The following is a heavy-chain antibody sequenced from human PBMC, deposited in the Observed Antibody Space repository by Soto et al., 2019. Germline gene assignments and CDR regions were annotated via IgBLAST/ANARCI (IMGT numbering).Heavy chain of an antibody. CDR1: GFTFSSYW. J-gene: IGHJ5*02. V-gene: IGHV3-7*01. CDR2: IKQDGSEK. CDR3: ARESYSSPYNWFDP. Sequence: PVGSLRLSCAASGFTFSSYWMSWVRQAPGKGLEWVANIKQDGSEKYYVDSVKGRFTISRDNAKNSLYLQMSSLRAEDTAVYYCARESYSSPYNWFDPWGQGTLVTVSS. D-gene: IGHD2-15*01.